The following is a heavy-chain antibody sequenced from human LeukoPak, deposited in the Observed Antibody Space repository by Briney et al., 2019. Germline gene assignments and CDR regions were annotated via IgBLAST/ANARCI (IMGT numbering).Heavy chain of an antibody. CDR3: AKEGKCGGASCYYFDY. V-gene: IGHV3-23*01. CDR1: GFTFSTYA. D-gene: IGHD2-15*01. Sequence: GGSLRLSCAASGFTFSTYAMSWVRQAPGKGPEWVSTISGSGGNTYADSVKGRFTISRDNSKNTLYLQMASLRAEDTAVYYCAKEGKCGGASCYYFDYWGQGTLVTVSS. J-gene: IGHJ4*02. CDR2: ISGSGGNT.